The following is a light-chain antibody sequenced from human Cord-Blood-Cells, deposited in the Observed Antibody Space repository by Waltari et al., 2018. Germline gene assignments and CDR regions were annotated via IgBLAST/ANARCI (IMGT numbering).Light chain of an antibody. CDR2: DTS. Sequence: QAVVTQEPSLTVSPGGTVTLTCGSSTGAVTSGHYPYWFKQKPGQAPRTLIHDTSNKHSWTPARCSGSLRGEKAALTLSGAQPEGEAEYYCLLSNSGAWVFGGGTRLTVL. J-gene: IGLJ3*02. CDR3: LLSNSGAWV. V-gene: IGLV7-46*01. CDR1: TGAVTSGHY.